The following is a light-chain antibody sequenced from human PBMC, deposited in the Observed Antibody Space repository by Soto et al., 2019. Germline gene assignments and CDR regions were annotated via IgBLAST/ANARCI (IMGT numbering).Light chain of an antibody. Sequence: QSVLTQPPSVSGAPGQRVTISCTGSSANIGARYDVHWYQQLPGTAPKLLIYGNTNRPSGVPDRFSGSKFGTSASLAITGLQAEDEADYYCQSYDSRLSGVLFGGGTKLTVL. CDR1: SANIGARYD. V-gene: IGLV1-40*01. J-gene: IGLJ2*01. CDR2: GNT. CDR3: QSYDSRLSGVL.